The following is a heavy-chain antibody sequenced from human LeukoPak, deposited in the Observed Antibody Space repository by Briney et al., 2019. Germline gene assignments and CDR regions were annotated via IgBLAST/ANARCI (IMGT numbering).Heavy chain of an antibody. J-gene: IGHJ4*02. CDR2: ISTSSRTI. V-gene: IGHV3-48*02. Sequence: GGSLRLSCAASGFTVSDNYMNWVRQAPGKGLEWVSYISTSSRTIYYADSVKGRFTISRDNAKNSLYLQMNSLRDEDTAVYYCARDDISYSRIYYVDYWGQGTLVTVSS. D-gene: IGHD1-26*01. CDR3: ARDDISYSRIYYVDY. CDR1: GFTVSDNY.